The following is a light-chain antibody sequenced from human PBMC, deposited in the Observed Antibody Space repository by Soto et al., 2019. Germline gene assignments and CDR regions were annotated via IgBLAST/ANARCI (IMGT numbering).Light chain of an antibody. Sequence: QSALTQPASVSGSPGQSISISCTGTSSYIGAYNYVSWYQQHPGKAPKLIIFEVNNRPSGVSNRFSGSKSGNTASLTISGLQLEDESDYHCSSYTGGRTYWIFGGGTKVTVL. CDR1: SSYIGAYNY. CDR3: SSYTGGRTYWI. CDR2: EVN. J-gene: IGLJ2*01. V-gene: IGLV2-14*01.